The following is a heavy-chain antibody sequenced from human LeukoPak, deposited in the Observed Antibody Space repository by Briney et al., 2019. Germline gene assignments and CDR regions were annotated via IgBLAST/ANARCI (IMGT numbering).Heavy chain of an antibody. D-gene: IGHD3-22*01. V-gene: IGHV3-30*18. CDR1: GFVFGSYG. J-gene: IGHJ4*02. Sequence: GGSLRLSCAASGFVFGSYGMHWVRQAPGKGLEWVAVISYDGSNKYYADSVKGRFTISGDNSKNTLYLQMNSLRAEDTAVYYCAKDTLYYDSSGENDYWGQGTLVTVSS. CDR3: AKDTLYYDSSGENDY. CDR2: ISYDGSNK.